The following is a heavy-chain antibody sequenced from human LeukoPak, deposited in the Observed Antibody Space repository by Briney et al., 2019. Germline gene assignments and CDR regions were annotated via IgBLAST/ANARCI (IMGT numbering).Heavy chain of an antibody. Sequence: SETLSLTCTVSGGSISSGDYYWSWIRQPPGKGLEWIAYMYYSGSTYYNPSLKSRVTMSADTSKNQLSLKLSSATAADTAVYYCARPYYYDSRIDPWGQEILVTVSS. D-gene: IGHD3-22*01. CDR3: ARPYYYDSRIDP. CDR2: MYYSGST. CDR1: GGSISSGDYY. J-gene: IGHJ5*02. V-gene: IGHV4-30-4*01.